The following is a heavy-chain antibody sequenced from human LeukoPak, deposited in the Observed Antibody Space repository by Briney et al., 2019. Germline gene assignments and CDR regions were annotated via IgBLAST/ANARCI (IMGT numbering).Heavy chain of an antibody. CDR2: IYYTGNT. J-gene: IGHJ5*02. CDR1: GDSISSNTFY. V-gene: IGHV4-39*07. Sequence: SETLSLTCTVSGDSISSNTFYWGWIRQPPGKGLEWIGSIYYTGNTYHNPSLKSRVTISIDTSKNQFSLRLISLTAADTAVYFCAGTWYNWFDPWGQGTLVTVSS. D-gene: IGHD2-15*01. CDR3: AGTWYNWFDP.